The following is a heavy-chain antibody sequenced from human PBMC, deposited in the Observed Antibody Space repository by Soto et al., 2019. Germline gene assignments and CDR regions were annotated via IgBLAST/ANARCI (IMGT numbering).Heavy chain of an antibody. V-gene: IGHV4-4*07. J-gene: IGHJ6*02. Sequence: SETLSLTCTVSGGSITSYYWSWIRQPAGKGLEWIGRTYVTGDSNYSPSLKSRVTMSLDTSKNQFFLKLSSATAADTAVYYCETDMRVFGGMDVWGRGTTVTVSS. CDR1: GGSITSYY. D-gene: IGHD3-3*01. CDR3: ETDMRVFGGMDV. CDR2: TYVTGDS.